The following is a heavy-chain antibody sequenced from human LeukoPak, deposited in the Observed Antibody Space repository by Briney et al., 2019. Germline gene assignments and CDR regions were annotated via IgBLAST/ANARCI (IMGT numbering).Heavy chain of an antibody. J-gene: IGHJ4*02. V-gene: IGHV3-23*01. CDR3: AKLFDSGTYNNFFHY. CDR2: ITATSSST. CDR1: GFTFSSYA. D-gene: IGHD3-10*01. Sequence: GGSLRLSCAASGFTFSSYAMSWIRQAPGRGLEWVSAITATSSSTYDADSVQGRFTISRDNSKNTLYLQMNGLRPEDTAIYYCAKLFDSGTYNNFFHYWGQGTLVTVSS.